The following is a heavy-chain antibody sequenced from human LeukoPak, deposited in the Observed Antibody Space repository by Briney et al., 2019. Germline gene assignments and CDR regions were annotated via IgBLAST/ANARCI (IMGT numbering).Heavy chain of an antibody. CDR1: GGSFSGYY. CDR3: ARPHSGDFDY. CDR2: INHSGST. V-gene: IGHV4-34*01. Sequence: SETLSLTCAVYGGSFSGYYWSWIRQPPGKGLEWIGEINHSGSTNYNPSLKSRVTISVDTSKNQFSLKLSSVTAADTAVYYCARPHSGDFDYWGQGTLVTVSS. D-gene: IGHD1-14*01. J-gene: IGHJ4*02.